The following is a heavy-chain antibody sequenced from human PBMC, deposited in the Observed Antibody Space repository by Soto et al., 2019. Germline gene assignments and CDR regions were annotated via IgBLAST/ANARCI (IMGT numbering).Heavy chain of an antibody. CDR3: ARDGSTSWYSYDYHGMDV. V-gene: IGHV3-7*05. D-gene: IGHD5-18*01. J-gene: IGHJ6*02. CDR2: INQDGSEK. CDR1: GFTFRTYW. Sequence: EVQLVESGGGLVQPGGSLRLSCGASGFTFRTYWLSWVRQVPGKGLEWVANINQDGSEKNYVDSVKGRFTISRDNAKNSLYLQMSILRAEDTALYYCARDGSTSWYSYDYHGMDVGGQGTTVTVSS.